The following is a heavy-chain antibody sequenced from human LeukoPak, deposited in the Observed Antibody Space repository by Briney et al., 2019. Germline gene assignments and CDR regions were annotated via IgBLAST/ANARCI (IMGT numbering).Heavy chain of an antibody. CDR2: ISGYNGNT. V-gene: IGHV1-18*01. CDR1: GYSFSNYG. CDR3: ARDCGYQCLFDY. J-gene: IGHJ4*02. Sequence: ASVKVSCKASGYSFSNYGISWVRQAPGQGLEWMGWISGYNGNTNYAQKFQGRVTMTTDTSTSTAYMELRSLRSDDTAVHYCARDCGYQCLFDYWGQGTLVTVSS. D-gene: IGHD5-12*01.